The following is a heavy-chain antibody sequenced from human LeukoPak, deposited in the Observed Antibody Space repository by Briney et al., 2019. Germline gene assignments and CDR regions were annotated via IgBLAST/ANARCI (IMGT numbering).Heavy chain of an antibody. CDR1: GYSFTSYW. Sequence: GESLKISCKGSGYSFTSYWIGWVRQMPGKGLEWMGIIYPGDSDTRYSPSFQGQVTISADKSISTAYLQWSSLKASDTAMYYCARRGAWGIAAAGTEHYGMDVWGQGTTVTVSS. J-gene: IGHJ6*02. CDR3: ARRGAWGIAAAGTEHYGMDV. V-gene: IGHV5-51*01. CDR2: IYPGDSDT. D-gene: IGHD6-13*01.